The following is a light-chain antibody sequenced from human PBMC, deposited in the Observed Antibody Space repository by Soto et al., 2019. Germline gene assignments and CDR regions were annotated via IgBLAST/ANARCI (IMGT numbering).Light chain of an antibody. V-gene: IGLV2-23*01. Sequence: QSVLTQPASVSGSPGQSITISCTGTSSDVGSYNLVSWYQQHPGKAPKLMIYEGSKRPSGVSNRFSGSKSGNTASLTISGLQAEDEADYYCCSYAGSPWVFGTGTKLTVL. CDR3: CSYAGSPWV. J-gene: IGLJ1*01. CDR1: SSDVGSYNL. CDR2: EGS.